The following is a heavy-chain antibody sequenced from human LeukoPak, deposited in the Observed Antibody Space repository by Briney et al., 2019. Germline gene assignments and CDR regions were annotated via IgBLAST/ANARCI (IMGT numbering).Heavy chain of an antibody. D-gene: IGHD3-10*01. CDR2: ISRGSSSI. CDR1: GFTFNNYN. CDR3: TSRDYSGSGTYRAGLEY. J-gene: IGHJ4*02. V-gene: IGHV3-21*01. Sequence: GGSLRLSCAASGFTFNNYNMNWVRQAPGKGLEWVSSISRGSSSIYYADSVKGRFTISRDNAKNSLFLQMNSLRAEDTAVYYCTSRDYSGSGTYRAGLEYWGQGTLVAVSS.